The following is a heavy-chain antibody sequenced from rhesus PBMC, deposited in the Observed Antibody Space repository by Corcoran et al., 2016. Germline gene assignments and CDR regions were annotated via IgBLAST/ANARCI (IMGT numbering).Heavy chain of an antibody. CDR1: GGSISGYYY. V-gene: IGHV4-73*01. CDR2: IYGNSEST. CDR3: ARSAAAGTGRYYYGLDS. D-gene: IGHD6-25*01. Sequence: QVQLQQWGEGLVKPSETLSLTCAVYGGSISGYYYWRWIRQPPGKGLEWIGYIYGNSESTNYNPSLKNRVAISKDTSKNQFSLKLSSVTAADTAVYYCARSAAAGTGRYYYGLDSWGQGVVVTVSS. J-gene: IGHJ6*01.